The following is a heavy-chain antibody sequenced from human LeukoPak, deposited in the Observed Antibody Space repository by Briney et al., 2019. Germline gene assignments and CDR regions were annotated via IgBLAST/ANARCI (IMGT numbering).Heavy chain of an antibody. CDR2: ISPDGREK. CDR3: AIHLNWDSH. D-gene: IGHD1-26*01. CDR1: GVTFTTNW. Sequence: GGSLRLSCSASGVTFTTNWMTWVRQAPGKGLECLANISPDGREKYYMDSVKGRFTISRDNTKNSLYLQMSSLRAEDTSVYYCAIHLNWDSHWGQGTLVTVSS. V-gene: IGHV3-7*01. J-gene: IGHJ4*02.